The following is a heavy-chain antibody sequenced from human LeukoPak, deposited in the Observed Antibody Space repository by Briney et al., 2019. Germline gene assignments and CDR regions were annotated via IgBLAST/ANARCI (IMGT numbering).Heavy chain of an antibody. CDR1: GYTFTSYG. Sequence: ASVKVSCKASGYTFTSYGISWVRQAPGQGLEWMGWISAYNGNTNYAQKLQGRVTMTTDTSTSTAYMELRSLRSDDTAVYYCARGTGADSSGYYYYYYFMDVWGKGTTVTVSS. J-gene: IGHJ6*03. CDR3: ARGTGADSSGYYYYYYFMDV. CDR2: ISAYNGNT. V-gene: IGHV1-18*01. D-gene: IGHD3-22*01.